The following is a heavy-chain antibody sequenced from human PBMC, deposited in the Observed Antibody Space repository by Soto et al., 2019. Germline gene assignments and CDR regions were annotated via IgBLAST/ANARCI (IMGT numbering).Heavy chain of an antibody. CDR3: ARVEPSFDY. Sequence: QVQLQESGPGLVKPSQTLSLTCTVSGGSISSGGYYWSWSRQHPGKGLEWIGYIYYCGSTYYNPSHKNPVIITVDMHKIQSSLKLTSVTAAETAGSYCARVEPSFDYWGQGTLVTVSS. J-gene: IGHJ4*02. CDR2: IYYCGST. V-gene: IGHV4-31*01. D-gene: IGHD1-26*01. CDR1: GGSISSGGYY.